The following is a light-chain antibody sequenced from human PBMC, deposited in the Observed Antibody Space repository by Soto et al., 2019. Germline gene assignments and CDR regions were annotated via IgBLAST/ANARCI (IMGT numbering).Light chain of an antibody. Sequence: IGFAPAPGPLSFSPGEGATLSFKASESVASNYLAWYKQRPGQAPRLLIYAASSRATGIPDRISGSGSGTDFTLTINRLEPEDFAVYYCQQSGSSPWTFGQGTKVDIK. J-gene: IGKJ1*01. CDR2: AAS. CDR1: ESVASNY. CDR3: QQSGSSPWT. V-gene: IGKV3-20*01.